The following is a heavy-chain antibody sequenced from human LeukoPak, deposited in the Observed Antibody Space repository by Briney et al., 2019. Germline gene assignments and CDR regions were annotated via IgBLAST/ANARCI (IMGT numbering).Heavy chain of an antibody. CDR1: GFTFSDYY. CDR3: SRDPRHSDY. V-gene: IGHV3-11*01. Sequence: SGGSLRLSCAASGFTFSDYYMSWIRQAPGKGLELLSYISGSSSDVNYIDSVRGRFTISRDNAKNSLYLHMNSLTVEDTAVYYCSRDPRHSDYWGQGTLVTVSS. CDR2: ISGSSSDV. J-gene: IGHJ4*02.